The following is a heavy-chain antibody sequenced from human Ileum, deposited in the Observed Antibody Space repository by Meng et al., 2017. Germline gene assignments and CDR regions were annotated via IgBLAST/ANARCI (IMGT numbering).Heavy chain of an antibody. CDR2: ISAGGAGT. Sequence: GESLKISCAASGFIFSSHAMAWVRQAAGKGLEWVSAISAGGAGTYYIDSVKGRFTISRDNSKNTVYLQMNSLRAEDTAVYYCAKILAAGIRQEAYFDYWGQGNPVNGAS. D-gene: IGHD6-13*01. CDR3: AKILAAGIRQEAYFDY. CDR1: GFIFSSHA. V-gene: IGHV3-23*01. J-gene: IGHJ4*02.